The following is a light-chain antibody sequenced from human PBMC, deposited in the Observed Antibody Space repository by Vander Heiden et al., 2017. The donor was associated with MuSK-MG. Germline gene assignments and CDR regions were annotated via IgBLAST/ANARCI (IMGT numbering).Light chain of an antibody. CDR2: KAS. CDR3: QQDHNYWT. Sequence: DIQMTQSPSTLSASVGDRVTITCRASQSISSLLAWYQQKPGKAPKLLIYKASLLESGVSSRFSGSGSGTEFTLTISSLQSDDFATYYCQQDHNYWTFGQGTKVEIK. CDR1: QSISSL. V-gene: IGKV1-5*03. J-gene: IGKJ1*01.